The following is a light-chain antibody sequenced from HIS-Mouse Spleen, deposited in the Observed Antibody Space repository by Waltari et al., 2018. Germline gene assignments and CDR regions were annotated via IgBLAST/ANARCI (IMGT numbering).Light chain of an antibody. Sequence: QSALTQPASVSGSPGQSITISCTGTSRDVGGYNYVSCYQQHPGKAPKLMIYDVSNRPSGVSNRFSGSKSGNTASLTISGLQAEDEADYYCSSYTSSSTPYVFGTGTKVTVL. CDR3: SSYTSSSTPYV. V-gene: IGLV2-14*03. CDR1: SRDVGGYNY. J-gene: IGLJ1*01. CDR2: DVS.